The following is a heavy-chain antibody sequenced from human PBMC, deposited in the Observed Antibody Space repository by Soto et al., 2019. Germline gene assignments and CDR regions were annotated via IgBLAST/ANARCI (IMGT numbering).Heavy chain of an antibody. V-gene: IGHV3-48*01. Sequence: EVQLVESGGGSVQPGGTLRLSCAASGFSISTYSLYWVRQAPGKGLEWVSYISSISNSIYYADSVKGRCTISRDNAKNAMYLQMNSLRAEDTAVYYCARDSGSLWGQGTTVTVSS. J-gene: IGHJ6*02. D-gene: IGHD1-26*01. CDR1: GFSISTYS. CDR2: ISSISNSI. CDR3: ARDSGSL.